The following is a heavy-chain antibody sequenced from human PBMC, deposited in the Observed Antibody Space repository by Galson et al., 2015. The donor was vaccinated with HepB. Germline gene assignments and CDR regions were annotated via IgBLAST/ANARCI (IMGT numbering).Heavy chain of an antibody. J-gene: IGHJ4*02. Sequence: SLRLSCAASGFNFNRYGMHWVRQAPGKGLEWVAVTSYDGKRRNYGDSAKGRFIISRDNSRNTLSIEMNLLRVEDTAVYYCAKGDVAYSSSSGGFHNWGQGTLVAVS. CDR1: GFNFNRYG. CDR2: TSYDGKRR. CDR3: AKGDVAYSSSSGGFHN. V-gene: IGHV3-30*18. D-gene: IGHD6-6*01.